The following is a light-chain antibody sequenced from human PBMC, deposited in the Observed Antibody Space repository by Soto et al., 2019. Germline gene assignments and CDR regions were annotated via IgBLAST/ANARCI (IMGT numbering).Light chain of an antibody. Sequence: QSVLTQPPSASGSPGQSVTISCTGTSSDIGGYNSVSWYQQHPGEAPKLMIYEVNKRPSGVPDRFSGSKSGNTASLTVSGLQAEDEADYYCTSHTTSTTLPVVFGGGTKVTVL. J-gene: IGLJ2*01. CDR2: EVN. V-gene: IGLV2-8*01. CDR3: TSHTTSTTLPVV. CDR1: SSDIGGYNS.